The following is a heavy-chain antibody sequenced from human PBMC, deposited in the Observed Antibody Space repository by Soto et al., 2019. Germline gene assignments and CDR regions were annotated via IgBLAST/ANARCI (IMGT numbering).Heavy chain of an antibody. CDR3: ARNKYIWNDGGVGPLDY. J-gene: IGHJ4*02. V-gene: IGHV1-69*06. CDR2: IIPIFGTA. D-gene: IGHD1-20*01. Sequence: QVQLVQSGAEVKKPGSSVKVSCKASGGTFSSYAISWVRQAPGQGLEWMGGIIPIFGTANYAQKFQGRVTITADKSTSTAYMELSSLRSEDTAVYYCARNKYIWNDGGVGPLDYWGQGTLVTVSS. CDR1: GGTFSSYA.